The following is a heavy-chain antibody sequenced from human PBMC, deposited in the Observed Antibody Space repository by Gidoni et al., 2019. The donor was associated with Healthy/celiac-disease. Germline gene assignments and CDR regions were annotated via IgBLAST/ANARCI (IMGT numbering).Heavy chain of an antibody. D-gene: IGHD5-12*01. J-gene: IGHJ6*02. CDR3: ARDNIVATSNYYGMDV. V-gene: IGHV3-53*04. CDR2: IDSGGST. CDR1: GFTVSSHY. Sequence: EVQLVVSGGGLVQPGGPPRFSCAASGFTVSSHYMSWVRQAPGKGLEWVSVIDSGGSTYYADSVQGRFTISRHNSKNTLYLQMNSLRAEDAAVYYCARDNIVATSNYYGMDVWGQGTTVTVSS.